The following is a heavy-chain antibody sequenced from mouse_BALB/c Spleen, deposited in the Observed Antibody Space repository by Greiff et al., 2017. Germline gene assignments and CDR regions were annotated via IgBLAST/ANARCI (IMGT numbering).Heavy chain of an antibody. CDR3: ARKEYGNFVFDY. D-gene: IGHD2-10*02. J-gene: IGHJ2*01. V-gene: IGHV5-4*02. CDR2: ISDGGSYT. CDR1: GFTFSDYY. Sequence: EVQGVESGGGLVKPGGSLKLSCAASGFTFSDYYMYWVRQTPEKRLEWVATISDGGSYTYYPDSVKGRFTISRDNAKNNLYLQMSSLKSEDTAMYYCARKEYGNFVFDYWGQGTTLTVSS.